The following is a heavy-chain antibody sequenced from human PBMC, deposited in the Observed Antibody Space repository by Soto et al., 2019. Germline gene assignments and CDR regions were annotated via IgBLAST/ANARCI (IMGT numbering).Heavy chain of an antibody. D-gene: IGHD2-2*01. CDR2: IYYSGST. CDR3: ARDSSSCSSTSCWEDYYYGMDV. CDR1: GGSVSSGSYY. J-gene: IGHJ6*02. Sequence: QVQLQESGPGLVKPSETLSLTCTVSGGSVSSGSYYWSWIRQPPGKGLEWIGYIYYSGSTNYNPSRKSRVTISVDTSKNQFSLKLSSVTAADTAVYYCARDSSSCSSTSCWEDYYYGMDVWGQGTTVTVSS. V-gene: IGHV4-61*01.